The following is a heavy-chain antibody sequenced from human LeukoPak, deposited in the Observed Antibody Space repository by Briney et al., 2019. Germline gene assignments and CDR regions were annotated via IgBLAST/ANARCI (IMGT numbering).Heavy chain of an antibody. Sequence: SGPTLVKLTQTLTLTCTFSGFLLSTGGVGVGWIRQPPGKALEWLALIYWDDDKRYSPSLKSRLTITKDTSKSQVVLTMTNIAPVDTAPYYCAHTYYDSSGYYEYFDYWGQRTLVTVSS. V-gene: IGHV2-5*02. CDR2: IYWDDDK. D-gene: IGHD3-22*01. CDR3: AHTYYDSSGYYEYFDY. J-gene: IGHJ4*02. CDR1: GFLLSTGGVG.